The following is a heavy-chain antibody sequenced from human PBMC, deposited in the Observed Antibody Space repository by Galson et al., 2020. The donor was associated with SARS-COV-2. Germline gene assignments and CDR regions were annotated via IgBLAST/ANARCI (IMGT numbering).Heavy chain of an antibody. V-gene: IGHV2-70*11. CDR3: ARVTVAGLGFDY. J-gene: IGHJ4*02. D-gene: IGHD6-19*01. CDR1: GFSLSTSAMC. Sequence: SGLPLVKLTQSLFLTCTFSGFSLSTSAMCVRWIRQPLGKPLEWLARIDSDDDQYYSTSLKTRLTISKDTSKNQVVLTITDMDPVDTSTYDCARVTVAGLGFDYWGQGTLVSVSS. CDR2: IDSDDDQ.